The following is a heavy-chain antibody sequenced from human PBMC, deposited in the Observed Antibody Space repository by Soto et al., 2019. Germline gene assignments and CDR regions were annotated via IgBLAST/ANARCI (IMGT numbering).Heavy chain of an antibody. Sequence: ASVKVSCKASGYTFTSYDINCVRQATGQGLEWMGWMNPNSGNTGYAQKFQGRVTMTRNTSISTAYMELSSLRSEDTAVYYCARARRDIYYDILTGSGRPYYMVVWYTAPTVTLS. D-gene: IGHD3-9*01. V-gene: IGHV1-8*01. CDR2: MNPNSGNT. CDR3: ARARRDIYYDILTGSGRPYYMVV. J-gene: IGHJ6*03. CDR1: GYTFTSYD.